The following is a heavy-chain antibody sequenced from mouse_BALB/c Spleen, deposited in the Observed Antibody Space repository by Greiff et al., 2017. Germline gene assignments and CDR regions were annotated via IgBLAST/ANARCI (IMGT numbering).Heavy chain of an antibody. J-gene: IGHJ4*01. Sequence: EVKLMESGPGLVKPSQSLSLTCTVTGYSITSDYAWNWNRQFPGNKLEWMGYISYSGSTSYNPSLKSRISITRDTSKNQFFLQLNSVTTEDTATYYCARENYGSRRAMDYWGQGTSVTVSS. CDR1: GYSITSDYA. CDR2: ISYSGST. D-gene: IGHD1-1*01. V-gene: IGHV3-2*02. CDR3: ARENYGSRRAMDY.